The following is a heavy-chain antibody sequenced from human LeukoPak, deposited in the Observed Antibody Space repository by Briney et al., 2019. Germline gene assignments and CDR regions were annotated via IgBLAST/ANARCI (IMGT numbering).Heavy chain of an antibody. D-gene: IGHD6-13*01. V-gene: IGHV3-7*03. J-gene: IGHJ4*02. CDR3: AKDTYSSSRFPDY. Sequence: GGSLRLSCAASGFTFSSRDWMTWVRQAPGKGLEWVANIKQDGSEKNYVDSVKGRFTISRDNAKKSVDLQMNSLRAEDTALYYCAKDTYSSSRFPDYWGQGTLVTVSS. CDR2: IKQDGSEK. CDR1: GFTFSSRDW.